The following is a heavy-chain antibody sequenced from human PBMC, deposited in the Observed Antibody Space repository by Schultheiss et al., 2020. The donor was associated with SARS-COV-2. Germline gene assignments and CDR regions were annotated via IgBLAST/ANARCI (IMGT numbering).Heavy chain of an antibody. D-gene: IGHD3-16*02. Sequence: GGSLRLSCAASDFTFSSYIMNWVRQAPGKGLEWVSYISSSGSTIYYADSVKGRFTISRDNAKNSLYLQMNSLRAEDTAVYYCARNDYVWGSYRRHFDYWGQGTLVTVSS. CDR2: ISSSGSTI. CDR3: ARNDYVWGSYRRHFDY. V-gene: IGHV3-48*04. J-gene: IGHJ4*02. CDR1: DFTFSSYI.